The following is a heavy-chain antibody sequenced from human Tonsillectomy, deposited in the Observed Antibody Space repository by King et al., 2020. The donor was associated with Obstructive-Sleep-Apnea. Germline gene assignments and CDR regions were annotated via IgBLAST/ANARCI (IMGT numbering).Heavy chain of an antibody. CDR1: GFSLSTSGMC. CDR3: ARRSVTTQGWDY. CDR2: IYWADDK. Sequence: VTLKESGPALVKPTQTLTLTCTFSGFSLSTSGMCVSWIRHPPGKALEWLALIYWADDKYYSTSLNTRLTISKDTSKNQVVLTMTNMDPVDTATYYCARRSVTTQGWDYWGQGTLVTVSS. J-gene: IGHJ4*02. D-gene: IGHD4-17*01. V-gene: IGHV2-70*01.